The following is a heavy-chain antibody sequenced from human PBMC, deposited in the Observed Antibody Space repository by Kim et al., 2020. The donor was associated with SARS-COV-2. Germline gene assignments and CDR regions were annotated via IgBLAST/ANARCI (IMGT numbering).Heavy chain of an antibody. CDR2: ISWNSGSI. D-gene: IGHD3-10*01. V-gene: IGHV3-9*01. J-gene: IGHJ4*02. CDR3: AKARSPLYYGSGSYLFDY. Sequence: GGSLRLSCAASGFTFDDYAMHWVRQAPGKGLEWVSGISWNSGSIGYADSVKGRFTISRDNAKNSLYLQMNSLRAEDTALYYCAKARSPLYYGSGSYLFDYWGQGTLVTVSS. CDR1: GFTFDDYA.